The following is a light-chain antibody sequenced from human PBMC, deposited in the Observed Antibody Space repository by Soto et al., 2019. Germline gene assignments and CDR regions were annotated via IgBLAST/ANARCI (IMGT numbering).Light chain of an antibody. CDR3: SSFAGSYTRV. Sequence: QSALTQPRSVSGSPGQAVTFSCTGTNSDVGAYNYVSWYRQHPGKAPKVIIYDVSKRPSGVPDRFSGSKSGNTASLTISGLQAEDEADYFCSSFAGSYTRVFGTGTKVTVL. CDR2: DVS. V-gene: IGLV2-11*01. CDR1: NSDVGAYNY. J-gene: IGLJ1*01.